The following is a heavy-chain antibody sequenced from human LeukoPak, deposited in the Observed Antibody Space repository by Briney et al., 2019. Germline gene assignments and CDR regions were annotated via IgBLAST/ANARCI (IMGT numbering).Heavy chain of an antibody. D-gene: IGHD3-22*01. CDR3: TRAELQYYYDSSGNPPDH. Sequence: GGSLRLSCAASGFNFGDHTMGWFRQAPGKGLEWVGFIRTKTHGSTREYAASVKGRFILSRDDSKSVAYLQMNSLKAEDTAVYYCTRAELQYYYDSSGNPPDHWGQGTLVTVSS. V-gene: IGHV3-49*03. J-gene: IGHJ5*02. CDR1: GFNFGDHT. CDR2: IRTKTHGSTR.